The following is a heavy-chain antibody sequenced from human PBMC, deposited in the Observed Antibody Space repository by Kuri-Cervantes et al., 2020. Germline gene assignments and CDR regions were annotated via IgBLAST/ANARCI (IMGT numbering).Heavy chain of an antibody. J-gene: IGHJ6*02. D-gene: IGHD3-9*01. CDR1: GGSISSYY. V-gene: IGHV4-30-4*01. Sequence: SETLSLTCTVSGGSISSYYWSWIRQTPGKGLEWIGFIYYNGITYYNPSLKSRVIISVDTSRNQFSLKLSSVTAADTAVYYCAREGYFDWFNGLDVWGQGTTVTVSS. CDR3: AREGYFDWFNGLDV. CDR2: IYYNGIT.